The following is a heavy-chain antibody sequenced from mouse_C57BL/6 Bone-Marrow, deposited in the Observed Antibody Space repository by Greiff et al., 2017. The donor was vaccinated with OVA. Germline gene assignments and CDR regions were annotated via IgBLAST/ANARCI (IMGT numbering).Heavy chain of an antibody. D-gene: IGHD2-4*01. CDR3: VYYDYDGWCAY. V-gene: IGHV1-19*01. Sequence: EVKLMESGPVLVKPGASVKMSCKASGYTFTDYYMNWVKQSHGKSLEWIGVINPYNGGTSYNQKFKGKATLTVEKSSSTAYMELNSLTSEDSAVYYCVYYDYDGWCAYWGQGTLVTVSA. CDR1: GYTFTDYY. CDR2: INPYNGGT. J-gene: IGHJ3*01.